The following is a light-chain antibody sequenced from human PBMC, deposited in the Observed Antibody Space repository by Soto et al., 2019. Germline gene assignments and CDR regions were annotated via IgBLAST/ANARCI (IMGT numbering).Light chain of an antibody. Sequence: QSALTQPRSVSGSPGQSVTISCTGSNSDVGAYNYVSWYQHYPGKAPQLIIYDVTQRPSGVPDRFSASKSGNTASLTISWLQAEDEADYFCSSYAGTYNVVVFGGGTKLTVL. CDR1: NSDVGAYNY. CDR2: DVT. CDR3: SSYAGTYNVVV. V-gene: IGLV2-11*01. J-gene: IGLJ2*01.